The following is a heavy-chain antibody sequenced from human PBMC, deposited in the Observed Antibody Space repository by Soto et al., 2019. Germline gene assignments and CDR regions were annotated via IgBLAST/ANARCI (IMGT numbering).Heavy chain of an antibody. CDR1: AFTYHTDG. CDR3: ARDNGTRPYTYHFYGMDA. Sequence: PGGSLRRSCSDSAFTYHTDGIPWVRDTRRRRDERVKCISSSSSYIYYADSVKGRFAISRDDAKNSLYLHMNSLRAEDTAVYFCARDNGTRPYTYHFYGMDAWGQGTTVTVSS. V-gene: IGHV3-21*01. J-gene: IGHJ6*02. D-gene: IGHD2-2*02. CDR2: ISSSSSYI.